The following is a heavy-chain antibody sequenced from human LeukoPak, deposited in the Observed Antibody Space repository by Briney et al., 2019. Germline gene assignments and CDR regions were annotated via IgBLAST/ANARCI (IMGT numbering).Heavy chain of an antibody. D-gene: IGHD3-10*01. CDR2: IYYSGST. CDR1: GGSISSSSYY. Sequence: PSETLSLTCTASGGSISSSSYYWGWIRQPPGKGLEWIGSIYYSGSTYYNPSLKSRVTISVDTSKTQFSLKLSSVTAADTAVYYCARDSGPGNNWFDPWGQGTLVTVSS. V-gene: IGHV4-39*07. J-gene: IGHJ5*02. CDR3: ARDSGPGNNWFDP.